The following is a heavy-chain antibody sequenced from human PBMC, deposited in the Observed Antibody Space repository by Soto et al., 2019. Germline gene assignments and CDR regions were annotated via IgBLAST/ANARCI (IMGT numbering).Heavy chain of an antibody. J-gene: IGHJ4*02. Sequence: EVQLLESGGGLVQPGGSLRLSCAASGFTFSSYAMSWVRQAPGKGLEWVSAISGSGGSTYYADSVQGRFTISRDNSKNTLYLQMNSLRAEDTAVYYGAKDVRQQLVRAPLYWGEGTLVTVSS. D-gene: IGHD6-13*01. V-gene: IGHV3-23*01. CDR1: GFTFSSYA. CDR2: ISGSGGST. CDR3: AKDVRQQLVRAPLY.